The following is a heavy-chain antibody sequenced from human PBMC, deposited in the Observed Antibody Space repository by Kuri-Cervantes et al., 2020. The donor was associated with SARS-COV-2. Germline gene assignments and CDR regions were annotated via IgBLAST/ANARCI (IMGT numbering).Heavy chain of an antibody. V-gene: IGHV1-46*01. CDR2: INPSGGST. Sequence: ASVKVSCKASGYTFTSYYMHWVRQAPGQGLEWMGIINPSGGSTSYAQKFQGRVTMTRDTSTSTVYMELSRLRSDDTAVYYCARVPRRSTYFVSGTGTNLYYFDYWGQGTLVTVSS. CDR1: GYTFTSYY. D-gene: IGHD1-1*01. J-gene: IGHJ4*02. CDR3: ARVPRRSTYFVSGTGTNLYYFDY.